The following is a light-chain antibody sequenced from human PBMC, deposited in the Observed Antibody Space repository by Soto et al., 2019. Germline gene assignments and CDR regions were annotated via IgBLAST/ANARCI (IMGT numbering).Light chain of an antibody. V-gene: IGKV3-20*01. CDR2: GAS. CDR3: QQYGSSPPWT. J-gene: IGKJ1*01. Sequence: EIVLTQSPGTLSLSPGERATLSCRASQSVSSSYLAWYQQKPGQAPRLLIYGASGRATGIPDRFSGRGSGTDFPLTISRLEPEDFAVYYCQQYGSSPPWTFGQGTKVEIK. CDR1: QSVSSSY.